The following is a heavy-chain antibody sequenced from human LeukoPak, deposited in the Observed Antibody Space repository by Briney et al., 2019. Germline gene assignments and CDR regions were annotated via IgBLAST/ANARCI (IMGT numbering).Heavy chain of an antibody. J-gene: IGHJ4*02. V-gene: IGHV1-18*01. CDR2: ISAYNGNT. Sequence: ASVKVSCKASGYTFTSYGISWVRQAPGQGLEWMGWISAYNGNTNYAQKLQGRVTMTTDTSTSTAYTELRSLRSDDTAVYYCARGTYYDFWSGYSPDGGSPTDYWGQGTLVTVSS. CDR3: ARGTYYDFWSGYSPDGGSPTDY. CDR1: GYTFTSYG. D-gene: IGHD3-3*01.